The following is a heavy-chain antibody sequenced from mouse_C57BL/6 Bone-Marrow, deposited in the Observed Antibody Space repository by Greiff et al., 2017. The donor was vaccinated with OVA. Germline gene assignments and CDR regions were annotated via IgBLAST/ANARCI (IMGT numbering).Heavy chain of an antibody. CDR3: ARSGSPWYFDV. J-gene: IGHJ1*03. Sequence: QVQLQQPGAELVMPGASVKLSCKASGYTFTSYWMHWVKQRPGQGLEWFGEIDPSDSYTNYNQKFKGKSTLTVDKSSSTAYMQLSSLTSEDSAVYYCARSGSPWYFDVWGTGTTVTVSS. V-gene: IGHV1-69*01. CDR1: GYTFTSYW. D-gene: IGHD1-1*01. CDR2: IDPSDSYT.